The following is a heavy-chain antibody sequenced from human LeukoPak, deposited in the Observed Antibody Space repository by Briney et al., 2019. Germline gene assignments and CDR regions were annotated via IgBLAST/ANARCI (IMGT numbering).Heavy chain of an antibody. J-gene: IGHJ3*02. D-gene: IGHD2-15*01. CDR2: ISSSGGTM. V-gene: IGHV3-48*04. CDR1: GFTFSSYA. CDR3: ARARGSYAFDI. Sequence: GGSLRLSCAASGFTFSSYAMHWVRQAPGKGLEWVSYISSSGGTMYYGDSVKGRFTISRDNAKNSLYLQMNSLRAEDTAVYYCARARGSYAFDIRGQGTMVTVSS.